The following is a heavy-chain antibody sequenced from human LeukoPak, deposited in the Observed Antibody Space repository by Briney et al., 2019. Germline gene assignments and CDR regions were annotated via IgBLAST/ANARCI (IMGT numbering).Heavy chain of an antibody. Sequence: SETLSLTCAVYGGSFSGYYWNWIRQPPGKGLEWIGEINHSGSTNYNPSLKSRVTISIDTSKNQFSLKLKSVTAADTAVYYCARGRITMVRGVSPPVDPWGQGTLVTVSS. CDR1: GGSFSGYY. D-gene: IGHD3-10*01. J-gene: IGHJ5*02. V-gene: IGHV4-34*01. CDR3: ARGRITMVRGVSPPVDP. CDR2: INHSGST.